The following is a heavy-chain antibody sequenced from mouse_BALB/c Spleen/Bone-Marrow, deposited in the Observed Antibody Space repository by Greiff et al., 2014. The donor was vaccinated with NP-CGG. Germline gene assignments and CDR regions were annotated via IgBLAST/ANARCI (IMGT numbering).Heavy chain of an antibody. D-gene: IGHD4-1*01. CDR3: ARCLTGTSAMDY. V-gene: IGHV1-54*01. J-gene: IGHJ4*01. CDR2: INPGSGGT. CDR1: GYAFTNYL. Sequence: QVQLQQSGAELVRPGTSVKVSCKASGYAFTNYLIEWVKLRPGQGLEWIGVINPGSGGTNYNEKFKAKATLTADKSSSTAYMQLSSLTSDDSAVYFCARCLTGTSAMDYWGQGTSVTVSS.